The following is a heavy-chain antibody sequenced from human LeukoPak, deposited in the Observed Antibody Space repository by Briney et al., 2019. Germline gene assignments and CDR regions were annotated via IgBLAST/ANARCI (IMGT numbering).Heavy chain of an antibody. J-gene: IGHJ4*02. V-gene: IGHV1-46*01. CDR1: GYTFTCYY. CDR3: ARVPAASGSYYGLSDY. Sequence: ASVKVSCKASGYTFTCYYMHWVRQAPRQGLEWMGIINPSGGSTSYAQKFQGRVTMTRDTSTSTVYMELSSLRSEDTAVYYCARVPAASGSYYGLSDYWGQGTLVTVSS. CDR2: INPSGGST. D-gene: IGHD1-26*01.